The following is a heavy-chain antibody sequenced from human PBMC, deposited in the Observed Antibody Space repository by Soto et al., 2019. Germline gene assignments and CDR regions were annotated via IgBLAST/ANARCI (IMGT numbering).Heavy chain of an antibody. CDR1: GFTFSNAW. D-gene: IGHD6-13*01. J-gene: IGHJ5*02. CDR3: TTFLYWNSSWSWFDP. CDR2: IKSKTDGGTT. Sequence: GGSLRLSCAASGFTFSNAWMSWVRQAPGKGLEWVGRIKSKTDGGTTDYAAPVKGRFTISRDDSKNTLYLQMNSLKTEDTAVYYCTTFLYWNSSWSWFDPWGQGTLVTVSS. V-gene: IGHV3-15*01.